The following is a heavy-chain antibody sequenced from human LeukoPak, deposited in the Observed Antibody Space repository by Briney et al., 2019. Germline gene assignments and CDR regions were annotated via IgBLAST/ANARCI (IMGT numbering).Heavy chain of an antibody. V-gene: IGHV3-23*01. CDR1: GFTFRNYG. J-gene: IGHJ6*03. CDR3: AKALKVVAGSGPVDYYYYMDV. CDR2: ISGSGGST. Sequence: GSLRLSCAASGFTFRNYGMSWVRQAPGKGLEWVSAISGSGGSTYNADSVKGRFTISRDNSKNTLYLQMNSLRAEDTAVYYCAKALKVVAGSGPVDYYYYMDVWGKGTTVTISS. D-gene: IGHD6-19*01.